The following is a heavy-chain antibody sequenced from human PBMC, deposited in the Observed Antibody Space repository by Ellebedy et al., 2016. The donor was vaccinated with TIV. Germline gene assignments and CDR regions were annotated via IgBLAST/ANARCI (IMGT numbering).Heavy chain of an antibody. Sequence: GESLKISCAASGFTFSSYAMSWVRQAPGKGLEWVSAISGSGGSTYYAESVKGRFTISRDNSKNTLYLQMNSLRAKDTAVYYCAKSGLSLEDAFDIWGQGTMVTVSS. CDR3: AKSGLSLEDAFDI. D-gene: IGHD1-1*01. CDR1: GFTFSSYA. V-gene: IGHV3-23*01. CDR2: ISGSGGST. J-gene: IGHJ3*02.